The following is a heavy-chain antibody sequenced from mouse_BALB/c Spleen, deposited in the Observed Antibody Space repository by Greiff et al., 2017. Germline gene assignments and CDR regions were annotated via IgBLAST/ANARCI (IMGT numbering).Heavy chain of an antibody. CDR2: ILPGSGST. J-gene: IGHJ4*01. Sequence: VQLQPSGAELMKPGASVKISCKATGYTFSSYWIEWVKQRPGHGLEWIGEILPGSGSTNYNEKFKGKATFTADTSSNTAYMQLSSLTSEDSAVYYCARLRLEGYAMDYWGQGTSVTVAS. CDR1: GYTFSSYW. V-gene: IGHV1-9*01. D-gene: IGHD2-12*01. CDR3: ARLRLEGYAMDY.